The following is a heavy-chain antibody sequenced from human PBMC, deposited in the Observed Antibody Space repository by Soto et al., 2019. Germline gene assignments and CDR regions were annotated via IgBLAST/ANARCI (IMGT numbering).Heavy chain of an antibody. V-gene: IGHV1-2*02. J-gene: IGHJ4*02. Sequence: ASVKVSCKASGYSFTAYYKYWVRQAPGQGLEWMGWINPNSGGINYAQKFQGRVTMTRDTSSSTVYMELSWLRSDDTAVYYCARALTLYSQSSGYWGQGTLVTVSS. CDR2: INPNSGGI. D-gene: IGHD3-16*01. CDR1: GYSFTAYY. CDR3: ARALTLYSQSSGY.